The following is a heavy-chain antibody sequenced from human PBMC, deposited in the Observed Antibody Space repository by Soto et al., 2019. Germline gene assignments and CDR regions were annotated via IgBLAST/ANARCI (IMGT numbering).Heavy chain of an antibody. D-gene: IGHD3-22*01. Sequence: QVQLQESGPGLVKPSQTLSLTCTVSGGSISSGDYYWSWIRQPPGKGLEWIGYIYYSGSTYYNPSLKSRVTISVDTSKNQFSLKLSSVTAADTAVYYCARDRGMGYYYDSSGYYYAPRYYYGMDVWGQGTTVTVSS. J-gene: IGHJ6*02. CDR3: ARDRGMGYYYDSSGYYYAPRYYYGMDV. CDR2: IYYSGST. CDR1: GGSISSGDYY. V-gene: IGHV4-30-4*01.